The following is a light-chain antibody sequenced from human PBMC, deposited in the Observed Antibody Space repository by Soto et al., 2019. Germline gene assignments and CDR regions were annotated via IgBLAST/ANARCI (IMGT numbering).Light chain of an antibody. CDR3: QQRSNWPWT. Sequence: PAISSQSPGARAAHTCRASQSVSSYLAWYQQKPGQAPRLLIYDASNRATGIPARFSGSGSGTDFTLTISSLEPEDFAVYYCQQRSNWPWTFGEGTKVDIK. V-gene: IGKV3-11*01. CDR1: QSVSSY. CDR2: DAS. J-gene: IGKJ1*01.